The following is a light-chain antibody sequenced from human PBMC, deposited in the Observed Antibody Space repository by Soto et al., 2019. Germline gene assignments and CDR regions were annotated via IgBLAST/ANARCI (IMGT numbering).Light chain of an antibody. V-gene: IGKV1-9*01. CDR1: QGISSY. CDR2: AAS. CDR3: QKLNSYPLT. J-gene: IGKJ4*01. Sequence: DIKMTQSPSSLSASVGERVTITCRASQGISSYLAWYQQKPGKAPKLLIYAASTLQSGVPSRFSGSGSGTEFTLTISSLQPEDFATYYCQKLNSYPLTCGGGTKGDIK.